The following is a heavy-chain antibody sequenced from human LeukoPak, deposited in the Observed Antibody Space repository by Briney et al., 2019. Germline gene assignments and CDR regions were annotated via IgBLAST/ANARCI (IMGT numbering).Heavy chain of an antibody. CDR3: ARVPRGYDSRGGFFYYYYYMDV. CDR2: IKQDGSEK. J-gene: IGHJ6*03. Sequence: GGSLRLSCAASGFTFSSYWMSWVRQAPGKGLEWVANIKQDGSEKYYVDSVKGRFTISRDNAKNSLYLQMNSLRAEDTAVYYCARVPRGYDSRGGFFYYYYYMDVWGKGTTVTVSS. CDR1: GFTFSSYW. D-gene: IGHD5-12*01. V-gene: IGHV3-7*01.